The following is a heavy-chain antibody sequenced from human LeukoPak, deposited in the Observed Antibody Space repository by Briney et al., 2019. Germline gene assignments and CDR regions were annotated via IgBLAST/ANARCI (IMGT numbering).Heavy chain of an antibody. CDR3: AGPGAARLREVDYYYYMDV. J-gene: IGHJ6*03. Sequence: GGSLRLSCAASGFTFSSYSMNWVRQAPGKGLEWVSSISSSSSYIYYADSVKGRFTISRDNAKNSLYLQMNSLRAEDTAVYYCAGPGAARLREVDYYYYMDVWGKGTTVTVSS. D-gene: IGHD6-6*01. V-gene: IGHV3-21*01. CDR2: ISSSSSYI. CDR1: GFTFSSYS.